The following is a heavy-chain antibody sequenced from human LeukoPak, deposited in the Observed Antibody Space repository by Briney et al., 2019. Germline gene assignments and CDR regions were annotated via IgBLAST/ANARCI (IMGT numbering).Heavy chain of an antibody. D-gene: IGHD2-2*01. Sequence: ASVKVSCKASGGTFSSYAISWVRQAPGQGLEWMGRIIPIPGIANYAQKFQGRVTITADKSTSTAYMELSSLRSEDTAVYYCAREVVPAAIPPHPYYFDYWGQGTLVTVSS. CDR2: IIPIPGIA. CDR1: GGTFSSYA. CDR3: AREVVPAAIPPHPYYFDY. J-gene: IGHJ4*02. V-gene: IGHV1-69*04.